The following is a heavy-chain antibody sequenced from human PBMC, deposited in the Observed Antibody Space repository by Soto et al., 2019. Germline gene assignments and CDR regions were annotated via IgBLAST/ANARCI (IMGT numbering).Heavy chain of an antibody. Sequence: QVQLVQSGAEVKNPGSSGKVSCKASGGTFSSYAISWVRQAPGQGLEWMGGIIPIFGTANYAQKVQGRVTITADKSTTTAYTELRSLRSEDTAVYYCARSIIISLVDGMDVWCQGPTVTVSS. CDR2: IIPIFGTA. CDR1: GGTFSSYA. CDR3: ARSIIISLVDGMDV. V-gene: IGHV1-69*06. D-gene: IGHD3-10*01. J-gene: IGHJ6*02.